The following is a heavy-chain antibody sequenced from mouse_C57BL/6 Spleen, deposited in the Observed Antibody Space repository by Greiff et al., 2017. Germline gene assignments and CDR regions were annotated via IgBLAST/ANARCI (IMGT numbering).Heavy chain of an antibody. CDR1: GYTFTSYW. Sequence: QVQLQQPGTELVKPGASVKLSCKASGYTFTSYWMHWVKQRPGQGLEWIGNINPSNGGTNYNEQFKSKATLTVDKSSSTAYMQLSSLTSEDSAVYYCARERDGNYVWYFDVWGTGTTVTVSS. V-gene: IGHV1-53*01. CDR2: INPSNGGT. D-gene: IGHD2-1*01. J-gene: IGHJ1*03. CDR3: ARERDGNYVWYFDV.